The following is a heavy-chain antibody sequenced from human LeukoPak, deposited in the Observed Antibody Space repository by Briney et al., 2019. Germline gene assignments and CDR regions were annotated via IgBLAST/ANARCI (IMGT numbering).Heavy chain of an antibody. J-gene: IGHJ5*02. CDR2: IYHSGST. D-gene: IGHD2-2*01. CDR3: ARDSLGYCSSTSCYPPWFDP. Sequence: IPSETLSLTCAVSGGSISSGGYSWSWIRQPPGKGLEWIGYIYHSGSTYYNPSLKSRVTISVDRSKNQFSLKLSSVTAADTAVYYCARDSLGYCSSTSCYPPWFDPWGQGTLVTVSS. V-gene: IGHV4-30-2*01. CDR1: GGSISSGGYS.